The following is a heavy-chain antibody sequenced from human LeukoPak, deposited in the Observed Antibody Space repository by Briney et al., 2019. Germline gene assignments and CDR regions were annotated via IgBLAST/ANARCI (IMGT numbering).Heavy chain of an antibody. CDR3: ARDPGLVYYYYYMDV. CDR1: GFTFSSYA. D-gene: IGHD6-13*01. CDR2: ISGSGGST. Sequence: GGSLRLSCAASGFTFSSYAMSWVRQAPGKGLEWVSAISGSGGSTYYADSVKGRFTISRDNSKNTLYLQMNSLRAEDTAVYYCARDPGLVYYYYYMDVWGKGTTVTVSS. J-gene: IGHJ6*03. V-gene: IGHV3-23*01.